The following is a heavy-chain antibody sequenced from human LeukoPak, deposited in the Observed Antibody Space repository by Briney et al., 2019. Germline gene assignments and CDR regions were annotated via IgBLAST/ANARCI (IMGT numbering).Heavy chain of an antibody. D-gene: IGHD3-10*01. V-gene: IGHV4-59*01. CDR2: ISYSGST. CDR3: ARVLVPDLMVRD. CDR1: GDSIRSSY. Sequence: SETLSLTCTVSGDSIRSSYWSWIRQPPRKGLEWIGYISYSGSTNYNPSLKSRVTISVDTSKNQFSLELSSVTAADTAVYYCARVLVPDLMVRDWGQGTLVTVSS. J-gene: IGHJ1*01.